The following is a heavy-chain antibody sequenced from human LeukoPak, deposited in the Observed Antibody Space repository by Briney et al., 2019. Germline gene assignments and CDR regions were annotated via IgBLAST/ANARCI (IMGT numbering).Heavy chain of an antibody. V-gene: IGHV4-59*01. CDR1: GGSISSYY. Sequence: SETLSLTCTVSGGSISSYYWSWIRQPPGKGLEWIGYIYYSGSTNYNPSLKSRVTISVDTSKNQFSLKLSSVTAADTAVYYCAREGYYDSSGHYWFDPWGQGTLVTVSS. D-gene: IGHD3-22*01. CDR3: AREGYYDSSGHYWFDP. J-gene: IGHJ5*02. CDR2: IYYSGST.